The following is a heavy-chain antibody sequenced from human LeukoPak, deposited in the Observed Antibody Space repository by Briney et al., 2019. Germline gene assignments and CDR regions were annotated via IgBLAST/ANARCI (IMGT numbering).Heavy chain of an antibody. J-gene: IGHJ4*02. V-gene: IGHV4-39*01. CDR1: GGSISSTIYY. CDR2: IYYSGNT. CDR3: TSLKAAAGLD. D-gene: IGHD6-13*01. Sequence: PSETLSLTCTVSGGSISSTIYYWGWIRQPPGKGLEWIGNIYYSGNTSYNPPLRGRVTISVDTSKNQFSLKLSSVTATDTGVYYCTSLKAAAGLDWGQGTLVTVSS.